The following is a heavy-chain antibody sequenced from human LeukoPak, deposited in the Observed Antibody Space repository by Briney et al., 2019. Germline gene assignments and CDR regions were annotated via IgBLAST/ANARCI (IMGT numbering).Heavy chain of an antibody. CDR3: AKHSGYSSSWLGY. CDR1: GGSISSGGYY. J-gene: IGHJ4*02. V-gene: IGHV4-39*01. D-gene: IGHD6-13*01. Sequence: SETLSLTCTVSGGSISSGGYYRSWIRQPPGKGLEWIGSIYDSGSTYFNPSLKSRVTISVDTSRNQFSPNLSSVTAADTAVYFCAKHSGYSSSWLGYWGQGTLVTVSS. CDR2: IYDSGST.